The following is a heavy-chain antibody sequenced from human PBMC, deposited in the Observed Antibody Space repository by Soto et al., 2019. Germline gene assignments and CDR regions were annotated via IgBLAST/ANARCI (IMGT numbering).Heavy chain of an antibody. CDR1: GFTFDDYA. D-gene: IGHD3-3*01. CDR3: AKDRILPLVGNYDFWRGGQTIGGQGFDP. V-gene: IGHV3-9*01. J-gene: IGHJ5*02. CDR2: ISWNSGSI. Sequence: EVQLVESGGGLVQPGRSLRLSCAASGFTFDDYAMHWVRQAPGKGLEWVSGISWNSGSIGYADSVKGRFTISRDNAKNSLYLQMNSLRAEDTALYYCAKDRILPLVGNYDFWRGGQTIGGQGFDPWGQGTLVTVSS.